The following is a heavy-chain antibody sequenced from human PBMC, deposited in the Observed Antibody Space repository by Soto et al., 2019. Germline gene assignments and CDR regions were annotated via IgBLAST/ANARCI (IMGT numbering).Heavy chain of an antibody. CDR3: AKDPTGRTGY. V-gene: IGHV1-2*02. Sequence: ASVKVSCKASGYSVTNYYMHWERQAPGQVLEWMGWINPNTGVTKYAQNFQGRVTMTRDTSISTAYMELSRLRSDDTAVYYCAKDPTGRTGYWGQGALVTVSS. CDR2: INPNTGVT. D-gene: IGHD1-1*01. CDR1: GYSVTNYY. J-gene: IGHJ4*02.